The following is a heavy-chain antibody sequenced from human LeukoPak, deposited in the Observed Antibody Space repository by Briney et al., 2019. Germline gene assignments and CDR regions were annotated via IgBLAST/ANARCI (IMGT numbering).Heavy chain of an antibody. CDR3: ARFLGRSYGMDV. J-gene: IGHJ6*02. CDR2: INAGNGNT. V-gene: IGHV1-3*01. CDR1: GYTFTSYS. Sequence: ASVKVSCKASGYTFTSYSTHWVRQAPGQRLEWMGWINAGNGNTKFSQKFQGRVTITRDTSASTAYMELSSLRSEDTAVYYCARFLGRSYGMDVWGQGTTVTVSS. D-gene: IGHD3-3*01.